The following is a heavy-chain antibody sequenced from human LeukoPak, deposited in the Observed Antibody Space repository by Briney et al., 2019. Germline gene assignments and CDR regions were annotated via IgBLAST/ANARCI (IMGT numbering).Heavy chain of an antibody. CDR2: ISSSGSTI. D-gene: IGHD6-19*01. CDR1: GFTFSSYE. Sequence: PGGSLRLSCAASGFTFSSYEMNWVRQAPGKGLEWVSYISSSGSTIYYADSVKGRFTISRDNAKNSLYLQMNSLRAEDTAVYYCARDGSYPPYYYYMDVWGKGTTVTVSS. V-gene: IGHV3-48*03. CDR3: ARDGSYPPYYYYMDV. J-gene: IGHJ6*03.